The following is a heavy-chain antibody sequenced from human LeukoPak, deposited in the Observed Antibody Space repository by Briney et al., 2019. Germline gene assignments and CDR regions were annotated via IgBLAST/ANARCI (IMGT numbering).Heavy chain of an antibody. CDR3: ARLPGYSSGWYDC. CDR2: ISSSGSTI. CDR1: GFTFSSYE. Sequence: PGGSLRLSCAASGFTFSSYEMNWVRQAPGKGLEWVSYISSSGSTIYYADSVKGRFTISRDNAKNSLYLQMNSLRAEDTAVYYCARLPGYSSGWYDCWGQGTLVTVSS. J-gene: IGHJ5*01. D-gene: IGHD6-19*01. V-gene: IGHV3-48*03.